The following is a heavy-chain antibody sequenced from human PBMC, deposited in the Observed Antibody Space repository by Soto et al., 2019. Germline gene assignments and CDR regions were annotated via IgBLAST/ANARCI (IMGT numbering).Heavy chain of an antibody. CDR2: IWYDGSNK. J-gene: IGHJ4*02. CDR3: VARLVILDV. D-gene: IGHD3-9*01. V-gene: IGHV3-33*01. Sequence: QVQLVESGGGVVQPGRSLRLSCAASGFTFSSYGMHWVRQAPGKGLEWVAVIWYDGSNKYYADSVKGRFTISRDNSKNTLYLQMNSLRAEDTAVYYCVARLVILDVWGQGTLVTVSS. CDR1: GFTFSSYG.